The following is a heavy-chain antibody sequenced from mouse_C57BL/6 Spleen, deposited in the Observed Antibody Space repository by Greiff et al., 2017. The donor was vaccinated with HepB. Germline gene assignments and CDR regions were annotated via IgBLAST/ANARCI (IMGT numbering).Heavy chain of an antibody. CDR3: ARYKGEPLPFAY. CDR1: GYTFTDYN. V-gene: IGHV1-22*01. CDR2: INPNNGGT. Sequence: EVKLMESGPELVKPGASVKMSCKASGYTFTDYNMHWVKQSHGKSLEWIGYINPNNGGTSYNQKFKGKATLTVNKSSSTAYMELRSLTSEDSAVYYCARYKGEPLPFAYWGQGTLVTVSA. D-gene: IGHD6-1*01. J-gene: IGHJ3*01.